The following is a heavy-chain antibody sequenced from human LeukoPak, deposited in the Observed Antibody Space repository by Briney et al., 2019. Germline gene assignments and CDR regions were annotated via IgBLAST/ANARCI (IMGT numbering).Heavy chain of an antibody. J-gene: IGHJ4*02. CDR2: AYYSGHT. CDR1: GGSISDNY. V-gene: IGHV4-59*08. D-gene: IGHD2-15*01. Sequence: SETLSLTCTVSGGSISDNYWSWIRQPPGKGLEGIGYAYYSGHTNYNSSLKSRVTMSLDTSKSQFSLRLSSVTAADTAVYFCARHPFATPFDYWGPGNLVTVSS. CDR3: ARHPFATPFDY.